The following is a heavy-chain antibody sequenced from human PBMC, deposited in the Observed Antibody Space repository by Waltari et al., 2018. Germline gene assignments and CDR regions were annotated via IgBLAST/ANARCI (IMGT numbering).Heavy chain of an antibody. J-gene: IGHJ4*02. CDR3: ATAPDAFQIIN. D-gene: IGHD2-2*01. CDR1: GYTFTGYY. CDR2: INPYSGGT. Sequence: QVQLVQSGAEVKKPGASVKVSCKTSGYTFTGYYMYWVRQAPGQGLEWMGWINPYSGGTAYAQKFQGRVTLTRDTSISTAYMELNRLISDDSAMYYCATAPDAFQIINWGQGTLVTVSP. V-gene: IGHV1-2*02.